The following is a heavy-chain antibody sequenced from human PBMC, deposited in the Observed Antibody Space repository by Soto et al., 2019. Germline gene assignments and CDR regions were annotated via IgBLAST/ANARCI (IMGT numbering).Heavy chain of an antibody. V-gene: IGHV3-74*01. J-gene: IGHJ3*02. CDR2: TSRDGTTP. Sequence: GGSLRLSCAASGFTFSSYWMHWVRQPPGQGLVWLSRTSRDGTTPNYADSVNGTVTVSRDNAKNTLYLQMNGRTGEDTAVYFCGRVERDLTTFDIWGQGTMVTVSS. CDR3: GRVERDLTTFDI. CDR1: GFTFSSYW. D-gene: IGHD3-10*01.